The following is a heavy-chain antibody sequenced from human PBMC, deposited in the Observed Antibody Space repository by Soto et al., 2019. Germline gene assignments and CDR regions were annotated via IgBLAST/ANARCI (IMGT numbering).Heavy chain of an antibody. CDR3: VREGRLLGAFDI. CDR2: IQQDGRER. CDR1: GFTSGGYW. D-gene: IGHD3-10*01. J-gene: IGHJ3*02. Sequence: GGSLRLSCEASGFTSGGYWMAWVRQAPGKGLEWVANIQQDGRERHYGDSVKGRFTISRDNAKNSLYLEMNSLRAEDTAFYYCVREGRLLGAFDIWGQGTMVTVSS. V-gene: IGHV3-7*03.